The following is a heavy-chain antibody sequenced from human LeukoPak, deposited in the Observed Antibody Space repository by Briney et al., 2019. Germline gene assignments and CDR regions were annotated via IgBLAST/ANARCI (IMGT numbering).Heavy chain of an antibody. D-gene: IGHD3-10*01. CDR2: MNPNSGNT. Sequence: ASVTVSFTASGYTFTSYDINWVRQAPGQGLEWMGWMNPNSGNTGYAQKFQGRVTMTRNTSISTAYMELSSLRSEDTAVYYCAKDRGGYFDYWGQGTLVTVSS. J-gene: IGHJ4*02. V-gene: IGHV1-8*01. CDR3: AKDRGGYFDY. CDR1: GYTFTSYD.